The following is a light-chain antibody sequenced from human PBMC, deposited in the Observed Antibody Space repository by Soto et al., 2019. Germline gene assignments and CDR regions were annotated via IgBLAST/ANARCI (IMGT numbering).Light chain of an antibody. Sequence: DIQMTQSPSLLSASVGDRVTITCRASETISHFLNWYQQKPGKAPKLLIYDASSLQSGVPSRFSGSGSGADFTLTISSLQPEDFAIYDCQQSYRTPLTFGGGTEVDVK. J-gene: IGKJ4*01. CDR2: DAS. CDR1: ETISHF. V-gene: IGKV1-39*01. CDR3: QQSYRTPLT.